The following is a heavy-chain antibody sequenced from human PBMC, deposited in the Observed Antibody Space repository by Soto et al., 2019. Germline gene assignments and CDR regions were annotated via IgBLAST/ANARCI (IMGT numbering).Heavy chain of an antibody. D-gene: IGHD3-9*01. CDR1: GGTFSSYT. J-gene: IGHJ5*02. CDR3: ARDLVYYDILTGYYPPWFDP. CDR2: IIPILGIA. V-gene: IGHV1-69*08. Sequence: QVQLVQSGAEVKKPGSSVKVSCKASGGTFSSYTISWVRQAPGQGLEWMGRIIPILGIANYAQKFQGRVTITADKSTSTAYMELSSLRSEDTAVYYCARDLVYYDILTGYYPPWFDPWGQGTLDTVSS.